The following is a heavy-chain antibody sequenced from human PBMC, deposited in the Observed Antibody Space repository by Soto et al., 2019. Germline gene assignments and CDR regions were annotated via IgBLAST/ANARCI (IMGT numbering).Heavy chain of an antibody. D-gene: IGHD3-22*01. J-gene: IGHJ4*02. CDR1: GYTCTSYG. Sequence: ASVKVSCKASGYTCTSYGISWVRRAPGQGRGWMGGFGTYNGNTNYAQKLQGRVTMTPDTSTSTAYMELRSLRSDDTAVYYCARGANWDGYSYYDISGYSPFDYWGQGTLVTVSS. V-gene: IGHV1-18*01. CDR2: FGTYNGNT. CDR3: ARGANWDGYSYYDISGYSPFDY.